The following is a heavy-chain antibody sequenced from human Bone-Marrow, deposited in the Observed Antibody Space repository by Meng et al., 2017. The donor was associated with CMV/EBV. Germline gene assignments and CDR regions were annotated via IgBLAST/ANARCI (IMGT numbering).Heavy chain of an antibody. CDR1: GGSFSGYY. CDR3: ASVIRGEDAFDI. J-gene: IGHJ3*02. Sequence: TCAVYGGSFSGYYWSWIRQPPGKGLEWIGEINHSGSTNYNPSLKSRVTISVDTSKNQFSLKLSSVTAADTAVYYCASVIRGEDAFDIWGQGTMVTVSS. V-gene: IGHV4-34*01. CDR2: INHSGST. D-gene: IGHD2-21*01.